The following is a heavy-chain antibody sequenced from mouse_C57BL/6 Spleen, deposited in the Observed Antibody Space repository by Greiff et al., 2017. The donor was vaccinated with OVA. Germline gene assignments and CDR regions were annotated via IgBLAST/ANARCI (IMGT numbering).Heavy chain of an antibody. J-gene: IGHJ2*01. CDR1: GYTFTDYY. D-gene: IGHD1-1*01. V-gene: IGHV1-76*01. CDR3: ARGDYYGSNGEDFDY. Sequence: VKLVESGAELVRPGASVKLSCKASGYTFTDYYINWVKQRPGQGLEWIARIYPGSGNTYYNEKFKGKATLTAEKSSSTAYMQLSSLTSEDSAVYFCARGDYYGSNGEDFDYWGQGTTLTVSS. CDR2: IYPGSGNT.